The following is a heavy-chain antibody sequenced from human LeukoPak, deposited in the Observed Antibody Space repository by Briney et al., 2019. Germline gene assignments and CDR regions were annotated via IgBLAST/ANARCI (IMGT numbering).Heavy chain of an antibody. V-gene: IGHV1-3*01. J-gene: IGHJ4*02. CDR1: GYTFTTYA. CDR3: AREYYGILTGYYFLDY. Sequence: ASVKVSCRTSGYTFTTYAIHWVRQAPGQRLEWMGWINAGNGNTKYSQKFEGRVTITRDTAASTAYVELSSLRFEDTAVYYCAREYYGILTGYYFLDYWGQGTLVAVSS. D-gene: IGHD3-9*01. CDR2: INAGNGNT.